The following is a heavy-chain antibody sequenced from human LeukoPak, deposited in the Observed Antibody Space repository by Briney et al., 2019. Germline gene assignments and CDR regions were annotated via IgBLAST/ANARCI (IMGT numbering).Heavy chain of an antibody. CDR2: IKEDGSDK. J-gene: IGHJ4*02. V-gene: IGHV3-7*01. D-gene: IGHD6-6*01. Sequence: GGSLRLSCTASGFTFRNYWMSWVRQAPGKGLEWVAYIKEDGSDKNYVDSVKGRFTISRDNAKSSLYLQMNSLRVEDTAVYYCVRGTRSNSFWGQGTQVTVSS. CDR1: GFTFRNYW. CDR3: VRGTRSNSF.